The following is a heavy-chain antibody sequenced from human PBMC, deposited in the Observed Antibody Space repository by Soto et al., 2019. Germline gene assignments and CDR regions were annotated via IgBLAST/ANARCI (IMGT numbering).Heavy chain of an antibody. CDR3: ARDGVKIGTAGTEFDS. V-gene: IGHV4-59*01. CDR1: GGSISSYY. J-gene: IGHJ5*01. Sequence: PSETLSLICTVSGGSISSYYWSWIRQPPGKGLEWIGYIYYSGSTNYNPSLKSRVTMTRDTSISTVYMEVNSLKSDDTAVYYCARDGVKIGTAGTEFDSWGQGTLVTVS. CDR2: IYYSGST. D-gene: IGHD6-13*01.